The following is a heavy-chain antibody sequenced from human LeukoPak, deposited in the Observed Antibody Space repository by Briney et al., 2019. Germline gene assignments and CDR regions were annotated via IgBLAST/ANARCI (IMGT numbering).Heavy chain of an antibody. CDR3: AKETEQWLAPGGY. CDR1: GFTFSSYG. V-gene: IGHV3-30*18. CDR2: ISYDGSNK. J-gene: IGHJ4*02. D-gene: IGHD6-19*01. Sequence: GGSLRLSCAASGFTFSSYGMHWVRQAPGKGLEWVAVISYDGSNKYYADSVKGRFTISRDNSKNTLYLQMNSLRAEDTAVYYCAKETEQWLAPGGYWGQGTLVTVSS.